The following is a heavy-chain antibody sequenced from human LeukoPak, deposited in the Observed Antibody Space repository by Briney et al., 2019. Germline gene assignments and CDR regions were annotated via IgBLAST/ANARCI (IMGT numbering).Heavy chain of an antibody. CDR1: GFPFSYAW. CDR3: ITAHYDILTGNVLPRDPYGMDV. J-gene: IGHJ6*02. Sequence: GGSLRLSCAASGFPFSYAWMSWVRQAPGKGLEWVGRIRSKTDGGTTDYSAPVKGRFTMSRDESRTTMYLQMNTLKTEDTAVYYCITAHYDILTGNVLPRDPYGMDVWGQGTTVTVSS. D-gene: IGHD3-9*01. V-gene: IGHV3-15*01. CDR2: IRSKTDGGTT.